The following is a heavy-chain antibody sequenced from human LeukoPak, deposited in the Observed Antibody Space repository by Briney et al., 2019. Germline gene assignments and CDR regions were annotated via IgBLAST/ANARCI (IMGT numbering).Heavy chain of an antibody. CDR1: GGSISSYY. J-gene: IGHJ4*02. CDR3: ARGAAAGWYYFDY. CDR2: IYTSGST. D-gene: IGHD6-13*01. V-gene: IGHV4-4*07. Sequence: PSETLSLTCTVSGGSISSYYRSWIRQPAGKGLEWIGRIYTSGSTNYNPSLKSRVTMSVDTSKNQFSLKLSSVTAADTAVYYCARGAAAGWYYFDYWGQGTLVTVSS.